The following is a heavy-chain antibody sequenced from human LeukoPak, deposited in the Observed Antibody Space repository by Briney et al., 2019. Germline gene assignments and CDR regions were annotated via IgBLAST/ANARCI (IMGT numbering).Heavy chain of an antibody. CDR1: GYSFTSFW. D-gene: IGHD2-21*01. J-gene: IGHJ3*02. Sequence: GDSLKISCEGSGYSFTSFWIGWVRRMPVKGLEWMGIIYPGDSETRYTPSFQGQVTFSGDKSINTAYLQWSSLKASDTAIYYCAAIRSYSHAFDIWGQGTMVTVTS. V-gene: IGHV5-51*01. CDR3: AAIRSYSHAFDI. CDR2: IYPGDSET.